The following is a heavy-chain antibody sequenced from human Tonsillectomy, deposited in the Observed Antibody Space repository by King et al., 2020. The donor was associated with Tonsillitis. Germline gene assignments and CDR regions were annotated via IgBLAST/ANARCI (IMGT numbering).Heavy chain of an antibody. Sequence: EVQLVESGGGLAKPGGSLRLSCAASGFTFTDAWMSWVRQAPGRGLQWIGLIKNKTAGGTTHYAAPVKDRFFISRDDSKDTLYLQMNNLRIEDTAIYYCTQGAGDYWGQGILVTVSS. CDR3: TQGAGDY. V-gene: IGHV3-15*05. J-gene: IGHJ4*02. CDR1: GFTFTDAW. CDR2: IKNKTAGGTT.